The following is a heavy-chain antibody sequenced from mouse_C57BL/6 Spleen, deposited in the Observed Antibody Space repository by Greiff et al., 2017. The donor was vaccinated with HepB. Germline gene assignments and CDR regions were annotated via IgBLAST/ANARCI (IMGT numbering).Heavy chain of an antibody. J-gene: IGHJ4*01. CDR3: ARDNYYGNYVYAMDY. D-gene: IGHD2-1*01. V-gene: IGHV1-82*01. CDR1: GYAFSSSW. Sequence: VMLVESGPELVKPGASVKISCKASGYAFSSSWMNWVKQRPGKGLEWIGRIYPGDGDTNYNGKFKGKATLTADKSSSTAYMQLSSLTSEDSAVYFCARDNYYGNYVYAMDYWGQGTSVTVSS. CDR2: IYPGDGDT.